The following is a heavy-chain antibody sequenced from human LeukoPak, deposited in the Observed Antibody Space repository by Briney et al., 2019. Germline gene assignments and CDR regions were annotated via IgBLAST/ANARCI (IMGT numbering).Heavy chain of an antibody. CDR3: ARLFYSSGWSSFDY. V-gene: IGHV4-61*08. Sequence: SETLSLTCTVSGGSVSSDAYYWTWIRQPPGKGLEWIGYIYYSGSTNYNPSLKSRVTILLDTSKNQFSLKVRSVTAADTAVYYCARLFYSSGWSSFDYWGQGTLVTVSS. CDR2: IYYSGST. D-gene: IGHD6-19*01. J-gene: IGHJ4*02. CDR1: GGSVSSDAYY.